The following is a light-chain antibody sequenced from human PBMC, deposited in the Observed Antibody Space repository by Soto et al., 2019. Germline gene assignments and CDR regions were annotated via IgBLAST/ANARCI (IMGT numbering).Light chain of an antibody. CDR1: QSVNSRY. CDR2: GAS. V-gene: IGKV3-20*01. Sequence: EIVLTQSPGTLSLSPGERATLSCRASQSVNSRYLGWYQQKPGQAPRLLIYGASNRATGIPDRFSGSGSGTDVTLTITRLEPEDFAVYYCQQYDNSVPLTFGGGTKVEIK. CDR3: QQYDNSVPLT. J-gene: IGKJ4*01.